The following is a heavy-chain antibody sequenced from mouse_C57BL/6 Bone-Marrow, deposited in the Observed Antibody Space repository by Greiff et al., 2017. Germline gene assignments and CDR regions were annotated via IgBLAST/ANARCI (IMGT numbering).Heavy chain of an antibody. CDR1: GYTFTGYW. J-gene: IGHJ4*01. Sequence: QVPLQQSGAELMKPGASVKLSCKATGYTFTGYWIEWVKQRPGHGLEWIGEILPGSGSTNYNEKFKGKATFTADTSSNTAYMQLSSLTTEDSAIYYCAREEEFYGKVYYAMDYWGQGTSVTVSS. V-gene: IGHV1-9*01. D-gene: IGHD2-1*01. CDR2: ILPGSGST. CDR3: AREEEFYGKVYYAMDY.